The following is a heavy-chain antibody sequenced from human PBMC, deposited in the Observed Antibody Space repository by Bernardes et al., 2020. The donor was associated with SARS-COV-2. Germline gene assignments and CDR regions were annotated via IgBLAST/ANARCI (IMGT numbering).Heavy chain of an antibody. CDR2: ISSSSSYI. Sequence: GGSLRLSCAASGFTFSSYSMNWVRQAPGKGLEWVSSISSSSSYIYYADSVKGRFTISRDNAKNSLYLQMNSLRAEDTAVYYCAREMITSGGGWIDPWGQGTLVTVSS. CDR1: GFTFSSYS. D-gene: IGHD3-16*01. V-gene: IGHV3-21*01. J-gene: IGHJ5*02. CDR3: AREMITSGGGWIDP.